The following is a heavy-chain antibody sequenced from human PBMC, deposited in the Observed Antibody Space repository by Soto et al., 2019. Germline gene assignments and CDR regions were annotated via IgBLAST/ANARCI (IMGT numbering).Heavy chain of an antibody. CDR2: FDPEDGET. CDR1: GYTLTELS. D-gene: IGHD3-10*01. CDR3: ATARFGELLSAYGIDV. V-gene: IGHV1-24*01. J-gene: IGHJ6*02. Sequence: ASVKVSCKVSGYTLTELSVHWVRQAPGKGLEWMGGFDPEDGETIYAQKFQGRVTMTEDTSTDTAYMELSSLRSEDTAVYYCATARFGELLSAYGIDVWGQGTTVTVSS.